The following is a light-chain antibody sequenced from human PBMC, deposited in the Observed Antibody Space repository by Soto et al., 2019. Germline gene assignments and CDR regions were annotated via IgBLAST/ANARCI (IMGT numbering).Light chain of an antibody. Sequence: QSVLTQPPSVSGAPGQRVTISCTGRSSNIGAPYDVHWYQHLPGTAPKLLIYGNTNRPSGVPDRFSASRSGTSASLAITGLQAEDEADYYCQAYDSSLSGWVFGGGTQLTVL. CDR3: QAYDSSLSGWV. V-gene: IGLV1-40*01. CDR1: SSNIGAPYD. CDR2: GNT. J-gene: IGLJ3*02.